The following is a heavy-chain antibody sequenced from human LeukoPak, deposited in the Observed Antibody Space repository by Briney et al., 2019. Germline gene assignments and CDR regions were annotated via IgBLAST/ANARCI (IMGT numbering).Heavy chain of an antibody. CDR3: ARALRPDCSGGSCYLRSFYYYYYGMDV. V-gene: IGHV1-18*01. D-gene: IGHD2-15*01. J-gene: IGHJ6*02. Sequence: ASVKVSCKSSGYTFTSYGISWVRQAPGQGLEWMGWISAYNGNTNYAQKLQGRVTMTTDTSTSTAYMELRSLRSDDTAVYYCARALRPDCSGGSCYLRSFYYYYYGMDVWGQGTRSPSP. CDR2: ISAYNGNT. CDR1: GYTFTSYG.